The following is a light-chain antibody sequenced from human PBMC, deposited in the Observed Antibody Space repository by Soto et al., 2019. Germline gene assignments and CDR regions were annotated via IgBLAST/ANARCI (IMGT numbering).Light chain of an antibody. Sequence: IVLTQSPGPLSLSPWERANLSCRVSQSISSNLAWYQQKPGQAPRLLIYGASTRATGIPARFRGSGSGTEFTLTIISLQSEEFAVYFCQHYHNWPPWTFGQGTKVDVK. J-gene: IGKJ1*01. V-gene: IGKV3-15*01. CDR3: QHYHNWPPWT. CDR1: QSISSN. CDR2: GAS.